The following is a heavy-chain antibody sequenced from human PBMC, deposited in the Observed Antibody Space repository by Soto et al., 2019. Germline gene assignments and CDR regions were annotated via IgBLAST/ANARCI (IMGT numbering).Heavy chain of an antibody. Sequence: SVKVSCKASGYTFTNYGITWWRQAPGQGLAWMGGIIPIFGTANYAQKFQGRVTITADESTSTAYMELSSLRSEDTAVYYCARADGKMDVWGQGTTVTVAS. CDR3: ARADGKMDV. V-gene: IGHV1-69*13. CDR2: IIPIFGTA. CDR1: GYTFTNYG. J-gene: IGHJ6*02.